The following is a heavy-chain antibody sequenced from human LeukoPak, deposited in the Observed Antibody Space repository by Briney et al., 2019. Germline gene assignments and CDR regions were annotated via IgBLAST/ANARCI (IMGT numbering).Heavy chain of an antibody. V-gene: IGHV4-34*01. CDR3: ARGSPYGRNWFDP. CDR2: IKHSGST. D-gene: IGHD3-10*01. J-gene: IGHJ5*02. Sequence: PETLSLTCAVYGGSFSGYYWSWIRQPPGKGLEWIGEIKHSGSTNYNPSLKSRVTISVDTSKNQFSLKLSSVTAADTAVYYCARGSPYGRNWFDPWGQGTLVTVSS. CDR1: GGSFSGYY.